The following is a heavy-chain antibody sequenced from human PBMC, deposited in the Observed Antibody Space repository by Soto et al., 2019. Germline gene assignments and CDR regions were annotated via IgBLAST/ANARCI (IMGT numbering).Heavy chain of an antibody. CDR3: AKDIGFGDRAGY. Sequence: EVQLLESGGGLVQPGGSLRLSCAASGFTFSSYAMSWVRQAPGKGLEWVSAISGSGGSTYYADSVKGRFTISRDSSKNTLYLQMNSLRAEDTAVYYCAKDIGFGDRAGYRGQGTLVTVSS. CDR2: ISGSGGST. D-gene: IGHD3-16*01. CDR1: GFTFSSYA. J-gene: IGHJ4*02. V-gene: IGHV3-23*01.